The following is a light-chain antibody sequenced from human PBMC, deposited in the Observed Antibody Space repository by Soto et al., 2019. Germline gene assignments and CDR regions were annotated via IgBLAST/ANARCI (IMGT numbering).Light chain of an antibody. J-gene: IGKJ1*01. CDR3: QQCGSSRT. CDR1: QSVSSSY. Sequence: EIVLTQSPGTLSLSPGERATLSCRASQSVSSSYLAWYQQKPGQAPRLLIYGASSRATGIPDRFSGSGSGTDFTLTISRLEPEDFAVYYCQQCGSSRTFGQGTKVAIK. V-gene: IGKV3-20*01. CDR2: GAS.